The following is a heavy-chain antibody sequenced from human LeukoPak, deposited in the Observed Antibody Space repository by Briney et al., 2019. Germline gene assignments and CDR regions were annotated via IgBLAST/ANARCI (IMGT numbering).Heavy chain of an antibody. CDR3: AKGVYGSGSYRAYFEQ. J-gene: IGHJ1*01. CDR2: SSASGDSP. D-gene: IGHD3-10*01. CDR1: GFTFNNYA. Sequence: PGGSLRLSCTASGFTFNNYAMSWVRQAPGKGLEWVSASSASGDSPYYADSVKGRFTISRDTSKNTLDLQMNSLRVEDTAVYYCAKGVYGSGSYRAYFEQWGQGTLVTVSS. V-gene: IGHV3-23*01.